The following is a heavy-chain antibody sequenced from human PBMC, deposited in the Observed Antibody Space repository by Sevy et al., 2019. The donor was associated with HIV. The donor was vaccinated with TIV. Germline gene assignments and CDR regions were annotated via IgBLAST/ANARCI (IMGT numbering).Heavy chain of an antibody. CDR2: ISSRNIYI. D-gene: IGHD3-10*01. CDR1: GFTFSSYS. Sequence: GGSLRLSCAASGFTFSSYSMIWVRQAPGKGLEWVSSISSRNIYIYYVDSVKGRFTISRDNAKNSLDLQMNSLRAEDTAVYYCARGVGVVGGVIDSWGQGTLVTVSS. J-gene: IGHJ4*02. CDR3: ARGVGVVGGVIDS. V-gene: IGHV3-21*01.